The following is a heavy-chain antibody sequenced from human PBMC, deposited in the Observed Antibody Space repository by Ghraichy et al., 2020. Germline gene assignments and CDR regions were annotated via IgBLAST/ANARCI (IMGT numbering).Heavy chain of an antibody. CDR1: GYSFTSYW. D-gene: IGHD3-10*01. CDR3: ARWSITMVRGVIIKDNGMDV. Sequence: GESLNISCKGSGYSFTSYWIGWVRQMPGKGLEWMGIIYPGDSDTRYSPSFQGQVTISADKSISTAYLQWSSLKASDTAMYYCARWSITMVRGVIIKDNGMDVWGQGTTVTVSS. CDR2: IYPGDSDT. V-gene: IGHV5-51*01. J-gene: IGHJ6*02.